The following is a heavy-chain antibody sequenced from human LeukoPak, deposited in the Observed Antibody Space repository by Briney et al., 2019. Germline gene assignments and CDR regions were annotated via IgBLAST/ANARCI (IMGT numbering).Heavy chain of an antibody. CDR3: ARVRRGSSWYNWFDP. Sequence: SETLSLTCTVSGGSISSYYWSWIRQPAGKGLEWIGRIYTSGSTNYNPSLKSRVTMSVDTSKNQFSLKLSSVTAADTAVYYCARVRRGSSWYNWFDPWGQGTLVTVSS. J-gene: IGHJ5*02. CDR2: IYTSGST. V-gene: IGHV4-4*07. D-gene: IGHD6-13*01. CDR1: GGSISSYY.